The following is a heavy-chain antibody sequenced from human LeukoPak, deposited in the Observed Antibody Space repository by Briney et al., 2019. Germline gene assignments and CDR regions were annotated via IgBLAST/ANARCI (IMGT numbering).Heavy chain of an antibody. V-gene: IGHV4-59*01. CDR3: ARTPGGVAPFDY. CDR1: GGSIRSYY. Sequence: SETLSLTCSVSGGSIRSYYWSWIRQPPGKGLEWIGYRYYSGSTNYIPSLKSRVTLSVDTSKNQFSLKLSSVTAADTAVYYCARTPGGVAPFDYWGQGTLVTVSS. CDR2: RYYSGST. J-gene: IGHJ4*02. D-gene: IGHD3-16*01.